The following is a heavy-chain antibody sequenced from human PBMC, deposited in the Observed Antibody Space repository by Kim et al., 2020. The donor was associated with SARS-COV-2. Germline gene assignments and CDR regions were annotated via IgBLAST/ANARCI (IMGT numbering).Heavy chain of an antibody. CDR3: AKDRNPNTYYYGSGSYRGMDV. D-gene: IGHD3-10*01. J-gene: IGHJ6*02. CDR1: GFTFSSYG. Sequence: GGSLRLSCAASGFTFSSYGMHWVRQAPGKGLEWVAVISYDGSNKYYADSVKGRFTISRDNSKNTLYLQMNSLRAEDTAVYYCAKDRNPNTYYYGSGSYRGMDVWGQGTTVTVSS. CDR2: ISYDGSNK. V-gene: IGHV3-30*18.